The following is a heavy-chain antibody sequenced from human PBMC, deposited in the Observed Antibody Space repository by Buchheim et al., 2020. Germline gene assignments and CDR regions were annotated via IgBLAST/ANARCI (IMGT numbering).Heavy chain of an antibody. Sequence: EVQLVESGGGLVQPGGSLRLSCAASGFTFSSYSMNWVRQAPGKGLEWVSYISSSSTIYYADSVKGRFTISRDNAKNSLYLQMNSLRAEDTAVYYCARRTHPYCSGGSCYPGGFDPWGQGTL. V-gene: IGHV3-48*01. CDR1: GFTFSSYS. CDR3: ARRTHPYCSGGSCYPGGFDP. J-gene: IGHJ5*02. CDR2: ISSSSTI. D-gene: IGHD2-15*01.